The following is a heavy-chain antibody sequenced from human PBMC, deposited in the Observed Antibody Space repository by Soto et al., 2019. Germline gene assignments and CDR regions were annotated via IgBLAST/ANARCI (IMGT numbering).Heavy chain of an antibody. D-gene: IGHD1-26*01. J-gene: IGHJ4*02. V-gene: IGHV1-46*03. Sequence: QVQLVQSGAEVKKPGASVKVSCKASGYTFTSYYMHWVRQAPGQGLEWMGIINPSGGSTSYAQKFQGIVTMTRDTSTSTVYMELSSLRSEDTAVYYCARDWMGGLLLYWGEGTLVTVSS. CDR2: INPSGGST. CDR3: ARDWMGGLLLY. CDR1: GYTFTSYY.